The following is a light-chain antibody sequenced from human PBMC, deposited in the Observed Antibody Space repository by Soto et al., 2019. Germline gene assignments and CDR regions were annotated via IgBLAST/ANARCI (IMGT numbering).Light chain of an antibody. J-gene: IGKJ1*01. CDR2: DAS. V-gene: IGKV1-5*01. CDR3: QQYKSYSSWT. Sequence: DFQMTQSPSTLSASVGDRVTITCRASRNIRSRLAWFQQKPGKAPKLLIYDASSLESGVPQRFSGSGSGTEFTLTISSLQTDDFATYYCQQYKSYSSWTFGQGTKVDIK. CDR1: RNIRSR.